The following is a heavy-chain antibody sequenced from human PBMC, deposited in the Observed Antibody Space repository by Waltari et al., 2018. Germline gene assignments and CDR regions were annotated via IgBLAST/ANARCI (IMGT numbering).Heavy chain of an antibody. Sequence: QVQLQESGPGLVKPSETLSLTCTVSGGSISSYYWSWIRQPAGKGLEWIGRIYTSGSTNYNPSLKRRVTMSVDTSKNQFSLKLSSVTAADTAVYYCARGIAAAGRYGYYYYMDVWGKGTTVTVSS. CDR3: ARGIAAAGRYGYYYYMDV. J-gene: IGHJ6*03. CDR2: IYTSGST. CDR1: GGSISSYY. V-gene: IGHV4-4*07. D-gene: IGHD6-13*01.